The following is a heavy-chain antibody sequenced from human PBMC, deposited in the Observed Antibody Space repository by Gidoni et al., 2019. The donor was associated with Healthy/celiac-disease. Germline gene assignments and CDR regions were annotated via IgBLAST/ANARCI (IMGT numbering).Heavy chain of an antibody. Sequence: EVQLVESGGGLVQPGRSLRLSCAASGFTFDNYAMHWVRHAPGKGLEWVSGISGNSVSRGYADSVKGRFTISRDNAKNSLYLQMNSLRAEDTALDYCAKDPAPNSSWYENYMDVWGKGTTVTVSS. J-gene: IGHJ6*03. CDR3: AKDPAPNSSWYENYMDV. CDR2: ISGNSVSR. CDR1: GFTFDNYA. D-gene: IGHD6-13*01. V-gene: IGHV3-9*01.